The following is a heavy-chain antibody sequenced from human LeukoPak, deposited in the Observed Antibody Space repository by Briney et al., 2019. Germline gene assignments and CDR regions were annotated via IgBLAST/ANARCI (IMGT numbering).Heavy chain of an antibody. CDR3: ARGGGLDV. D-gene: IGHD3-16*01. CDR1: GFTFSSYW. CDR2: INHNGNVN. Sequence: GGSLRLSCAASGFTFSSYWMNWARQAPGKGLEWVAGINHNGNVNYYVDSVKGRFTISRDNAKNSLYLQMSNLRAEDTAVYFCARGGGLDVWGQGATVTVSS. V-gene: IGHV3-7*03. J-gene: IGHJ6*02.